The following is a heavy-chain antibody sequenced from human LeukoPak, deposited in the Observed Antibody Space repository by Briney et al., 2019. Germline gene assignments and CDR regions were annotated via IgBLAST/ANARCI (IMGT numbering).Heavy chain of an antibody. D-gene: IGHD2-2*01. CDR3: ARDRVPAAITFDP. CDR2: ICYSGST. Sequence: SETLSLTCTVSGGSISSYYWSWIRQPPGKGLEWIGYICYSGSTNFNPSLKSRVTISVDTSKNQFSLKLSSVTAADTAVYYCARDRVPAAITFDPWGQGTLVTVSS. J-gene: IGHJ5*02. V-gene: IGHV4-59*01. CDR1: GGSISSYY.